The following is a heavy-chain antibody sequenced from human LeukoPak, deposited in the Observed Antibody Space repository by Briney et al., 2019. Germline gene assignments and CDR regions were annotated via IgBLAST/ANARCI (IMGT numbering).Heavy chain of an antibody. CDR3: ARDRGYCSGGSCYVDYFDY. V-gene: IGHV1-46*01. CDR2: INPSGGST. J-gene: IGHJ4*02. D-gene: IGHD2-15*01. Sequence: ASVKVSCKASGYTFTSYYMHWVRQAPGQGLEWMGIINPSGGSTSYAQKFQGRVTMTRDMSTSTVYMELSSLRSEDTAVYYCARDRGYCSGGSCYVDYFDYWGQGTLVIVSS. CDR1: GYTFTSYY.